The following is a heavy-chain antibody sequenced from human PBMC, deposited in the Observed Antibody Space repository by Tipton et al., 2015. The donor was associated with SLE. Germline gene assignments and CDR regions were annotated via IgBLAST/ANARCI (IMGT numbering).Heavy chain of an antibody. CDR1: GGSFSGYY. D-gene: IGHD6-13*01. Sequence: TLSLTCAVYGGSFSGYYWSWIRQPPGKGLEWIGEINHSGSPNYNPSLKSRVTISVDTSKNQFSLKLSSVTAADTAVYYCARGRIAAAATNYYYYMDVWGKGTTVTVSS. CDR3: ARGRIAAAATNYYYYMDV. V-gene: IGHV4-34*01. CDR2: INHSGSP. J-gene: IGHJ6*03.